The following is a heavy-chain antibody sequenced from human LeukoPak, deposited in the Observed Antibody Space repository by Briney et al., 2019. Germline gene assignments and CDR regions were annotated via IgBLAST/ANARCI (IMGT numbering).Heavy chain of an antibody. D-gene: IGHD6-19*01. Sequence: GGSLRLSCAASGFTFSSYSMNWVRQAPGKGLEWVSYISSSSTIYYADSVKGRFTISRDNAKSSLYLQMNSLRAEDTAVYYCATHSGWRFDYWGQGTLVTVSS. CDR2: ISSSSTI. CDR1: GFTFSSYS. V-gene: IGHV3-48*04. CDR3: ATHSGWRFDY. J-gene: IGHJ4*02.